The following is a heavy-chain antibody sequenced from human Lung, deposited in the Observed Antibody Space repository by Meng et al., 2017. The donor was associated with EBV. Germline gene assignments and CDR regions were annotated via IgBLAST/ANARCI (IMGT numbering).Heavy chain of an antibody. D-gene: IGHD6-13*01. J-gene: IGHJ4*02. V-gene: IGHV4-4*02. Sequence: QVQLHHGGAGLLKSSGTLSLTCAVSGGSISSSNWWSWVRQPPGKGLEWIGEIYHSGSTNYNPSLKSRVTISVDKSKNQFSLKLSSVTAADTAVYYCARARSIAAAVIDYWGQGTLVTVSS. CDR2: IYHSGST. CDR1: GGSISSSNW. CDR3: ARARSIAAAVIDY.